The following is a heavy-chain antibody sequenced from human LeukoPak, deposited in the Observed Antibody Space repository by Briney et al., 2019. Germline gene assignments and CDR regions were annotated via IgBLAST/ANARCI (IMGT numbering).Heavy chain of an antibody. Sequence: PSETLSLTCTVSGYFISSGYYWGWIRQPPGKGLEWIGSIYHSGSTYYNPSLKSRVTISVDTSKNQFSLKLSSVTAADTAVYYCARDDSSGWYPWGQGTLVTVSS. V-gene: IGHV4-38-2*02. D-gene: IGHD6-19*01. CDR3: ARDDSSGWYP. CDR2: IYHSGST. CDR1: GYFISSGYY. J-gene: IGHJ4*02.